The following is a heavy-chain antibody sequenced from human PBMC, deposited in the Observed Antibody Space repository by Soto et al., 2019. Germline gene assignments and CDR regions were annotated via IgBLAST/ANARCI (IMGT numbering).Heavy chain of an antibody. CDR2: INPNGGGT. V-gene: IGHV1-2*02. CDR3: ARVHYSSSWYN. J-gene: IGHJ4*01. D-gene: IGHD6-13*01. CDR1: GYTFTAYY. Sequence: GASVKVSCKASGYTFTAYYIHWVRQAPGQGLEWMGWINPNGGGTNYARRFQGRVTMTRDTSLSTAYMELTRLRSDDTAIYYCARVHYSSSWYNWGHGTLVTVSS.